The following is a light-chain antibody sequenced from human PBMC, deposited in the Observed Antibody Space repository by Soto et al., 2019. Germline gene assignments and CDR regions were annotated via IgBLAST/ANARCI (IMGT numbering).Light chain of an antibody. CDR1: SSDVGGYNY. CDR2: AVS. J-gene: IGLJ3*02. V-gene: IGLV2-14*01. Sequence: QSALTQPASVSGSPGQSITISCTGTSSDVGGYNYVSWYQQHPGKAPKLMIYAVSNRPSGVSNRFSGSQSGNTASLTISGLHAEDEADYYCSSYTSSSTWVFGGGTKLTVL. CDR3: SSYTSSSTWV.